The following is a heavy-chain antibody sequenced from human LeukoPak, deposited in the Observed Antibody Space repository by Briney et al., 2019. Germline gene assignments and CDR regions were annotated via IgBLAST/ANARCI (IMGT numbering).Heavy chain of an antibody. CDR1: GFTFSDYY. J-gene: IGHJ4*02. CDR3: ARRGSGRHFDF. V-gene: IGHV3-11*01. Sequence: GGSLRLSCAVSGFTFSDYYMSRIRQAPGKGLEWVSYISGGSSTIYYADSLEGRFTVSRDNAKNSLYLLMNSLRAEDTAVYYCARRGSGRHFDFWGQGTLVTVSS. CDR2: ISGGSSTI. D-gene: IGHD2-15*01.